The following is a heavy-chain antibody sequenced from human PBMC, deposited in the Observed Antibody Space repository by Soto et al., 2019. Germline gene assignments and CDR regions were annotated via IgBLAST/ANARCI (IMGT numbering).Heavy chain of an antibody. J-gene: IGHJ6*03. D-gene: IGHD4-4*01. Sequence: SETLSLTCAVSSGPISSINWWSWVRQPPGKGLEWIGEIYHSGSTNYNPSLKSRVTISVDKSKNQFSLKLSSVTAADTAVYYCARDSTTGGQGYYYYYMYVWGKGTTVTVSS. CDR3: ARDSTTGGQGYYYYYMYV. V-gene: IGHV4-4*02. CDR1: SGPISSINW. CDR2: IYHSGST.